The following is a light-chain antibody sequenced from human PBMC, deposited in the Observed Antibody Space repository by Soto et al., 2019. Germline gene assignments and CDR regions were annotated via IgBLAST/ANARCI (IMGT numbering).Light chain of an antibody. CDR3: QQYNNWPRT. V-gene: IGKV3-11*01. Sequence: IVFTQSPGTLSLSPKKRATLSCRASQSVSSYLAGYQQKPGQAPRLRIYDASNRATGIPARFSASGSGTEFTLTISSLQSEDFAVYYCQQYNNWPRTFGQGTKV. CDR2: DAS. J-gene: IGKJ1*01. CDR1: QSVSSY.